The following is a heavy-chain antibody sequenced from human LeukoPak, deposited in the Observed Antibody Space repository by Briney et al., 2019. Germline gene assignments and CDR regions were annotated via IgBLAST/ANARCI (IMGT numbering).Heavy chain of an antibody. V-gene: IGHV3-30*03. Sequence: GGSLRLSCAASGFTVSSNYMHWVRQAPGKGLEWVAVISYDGSNKYYADSVKGRFTISRDNSKNTLYLQMNSLRAEDTAVYYCASEVPYYYDSSGYDYWGQGTLVTVSS. CDR3: ASEVPYYYDSSGYDY. J-gene: IGHJ4*02. CDR2: ISYDGSNK. CDR1: GFTVSSNY. D-gene: IGHD3-22*01.